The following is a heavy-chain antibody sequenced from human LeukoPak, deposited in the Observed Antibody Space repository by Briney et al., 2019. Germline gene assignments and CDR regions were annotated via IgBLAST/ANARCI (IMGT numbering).Heavy chain of an antibody. CDR1: GFTFSTYG. CDR2: ISGSGSTT. CDR3: AREGSSSWSRRGRFDC. Sequence: PGGSLRLSCAASGFTFSTYGMNWVRQAPGKGLEWVSYISGSGSTTYYADSVRGRFTISRDNAKNSLFLQMNSLGAEDTAVYYCAREGSSSWSRRGRFDCWGQGTLVKVFS. J-gene: IGHJ4*02. D-gene: IGHD6-13*01. V-gene: IGHV3-48*03.